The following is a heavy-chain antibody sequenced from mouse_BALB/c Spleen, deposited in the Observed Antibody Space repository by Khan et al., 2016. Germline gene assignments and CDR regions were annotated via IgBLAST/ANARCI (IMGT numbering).Heavy chain of an antibody. V-gene: IGHV3-6*02. D-gene: IGHD1-1*01. CDR1: GYSITSGYY. Sequence: EVQLQESGPGLVKPSQSLSLTCSVTGYSITSGYYWNWLRQFPGNKLEWMGYISYDGSNNYNPSLKNRISITRDTSKNQFFLKLNSVTTEATATYYCARDPFYYDGGSYWCFYVWGAGTSLTVAS. CDR2: ISYDGSN. CDR3: ARDPFYYDGGSYWCFYV. J-gene: IGHJ1*01.